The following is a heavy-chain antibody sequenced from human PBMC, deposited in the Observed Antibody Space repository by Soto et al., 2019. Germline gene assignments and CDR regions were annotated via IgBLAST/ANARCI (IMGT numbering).Heavy chain of an antibody. D-gene: IGHD2-15*01. V-gene: IGHV3-64D*08. CDR3: ARDLGYCSGGSCGRYFDL. Sequence: GGSLRLSCSASGFTFSSYAMHWVRQAPGKGLEYVSAISSNGGSTYYADSVKGRFTISRDNSKNTLYLQMSSLRAEDTAVYYCARDLGYCSGGSCGRYFDLWGRGTLVTVSS. J-gene: IGHJ2*01. CDR1: GFTFSSYA. CDR2: ISSNGGST.